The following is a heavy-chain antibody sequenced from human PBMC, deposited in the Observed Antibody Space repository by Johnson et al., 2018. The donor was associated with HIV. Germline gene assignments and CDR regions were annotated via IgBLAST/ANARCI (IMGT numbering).Heavy chain of an antibody. CDR2: ISYDGSNK. CDR1: GFTFSSYD. D-gene: IGHD3-22*01. CDR3: ARGLDYYDSSGFRSASFDI. Sequence: QVQLVESGGGVVQPGRSLRLSCAASGFTFSSYDMHWVRQAPGKGLEWVAVISYDGSNKYYADSVKGRFTISSDNSRNALYLQMNSLRAEDTAVYYCARGLDYYDSSGFRSASFDIWGQGTMVIVSP. J-gene: IGHJ3*02. V-gene: IGHV3-30*03.